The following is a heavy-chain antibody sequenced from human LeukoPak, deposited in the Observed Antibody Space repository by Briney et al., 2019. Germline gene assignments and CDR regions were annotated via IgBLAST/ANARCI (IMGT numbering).Heavy chain of an antibody. J-gene: IGHJ6*02. Sequence: SETLSLTCTVSGGSVSSGSYYWSWLRQPPGKGLEWIGYIYYSGSTNSNPSLKSRVTISVDTSKNQFSLKLSSVTAADTAVYYCARDYGVARRDYYYGMDVWGQGTTVTVSS. CDR3: ARDYGVARRDYYYGMDV. V-gene: IGHV4-61*01. CDR1: GGSVSSGSYY. CDR2: IYYSGST. D-gene: IGHD4-17*01.